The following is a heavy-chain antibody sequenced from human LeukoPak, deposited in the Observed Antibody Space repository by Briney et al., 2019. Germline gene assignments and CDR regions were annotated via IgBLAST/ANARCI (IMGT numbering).Heavy chain of an antibody. CDR3: TRKYDFWSGYYDY. CDR2: IRSEANSYAT. CDR1: GFTFSGSA. J-gene: IGHJ4*02. V-gene: IGHV3-73*01. Sequence: GGSLRLSCAASGFTFSGSAMHWVCQASGKGLEWVGRIRSEANSYATAYAASVKGRFTISRDDSKNTAYLQMNSLKTEDTAVYYCTRKYDFWSGYYDYWGQGTLVTVSS. D-gene: IGHD3-3*01.